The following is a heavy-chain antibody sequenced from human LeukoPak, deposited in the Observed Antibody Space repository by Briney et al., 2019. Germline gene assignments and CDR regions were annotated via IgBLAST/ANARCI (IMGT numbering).Heavy chain of an antibody. J-gene: IGHJ4*02. CDR2: ISYDGSNK. V-gene: IGHV3-30*04. Sequence: PGGSLRLSCAASGFTFSSYAMHWVRQAPGKGLEGVAVISYDGSNKYYADSVKGRFTISRDNSKNTLYLQMNSLRAEDTAVYYCARDFYYYGSGSYPPPYWGQGTLVTVSS. CDR3: ARDFYYYGSGSYPPPY. D-gene: IGHD3-10*01. CDR1: GFTFSSYA.